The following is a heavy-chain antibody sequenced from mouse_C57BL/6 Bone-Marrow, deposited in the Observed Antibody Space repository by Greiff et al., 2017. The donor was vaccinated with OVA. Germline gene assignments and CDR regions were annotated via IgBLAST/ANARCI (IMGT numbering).Heavy chain of an antibody. V-gene: IGHV10-1*01. Sequence: EVNVVESGGGLVQPKGSLKLSCAASGFSFNTYAMNWVRQAPGKGLEWVARIRSKSNNYATYYADSVKDRFTISRDDSESMLYLQMNNLKTEDTAMYYCVRQTPDWDWYFDVWGTGTTVTVSS. D-gene: IGHD4-1*01. CDR1: GFSFNTYA. CDR3: VRQTPDWDWYFDV. J-gene: IGHJ1*03. CDR2: IRSKSNNYAT.